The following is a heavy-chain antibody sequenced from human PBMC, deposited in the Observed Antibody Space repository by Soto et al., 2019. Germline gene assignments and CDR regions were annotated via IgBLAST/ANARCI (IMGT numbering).Heavy chain of an antibody. CDR3: ARAIGEVLYSSSSEIGWFDP. J-gene: IGHJ5*02. CDR2: IYYSGST. Sequence: QVQLQESGPGLVKPSQTLSLTCTVSGGSISSGGYYWSWIRQHPGKGLEWIGYIYYSGSTYYNPSLKSRVTISVDTSKNQFSLKLSSVTAADTTVYYCARAIGEVLYSSSSEIGWFDPWGQGTLVTVSS. D-gene: IGHD6-6*01. CDR1: GGSISSGGYY. V-gene: IGHV4-31*03.